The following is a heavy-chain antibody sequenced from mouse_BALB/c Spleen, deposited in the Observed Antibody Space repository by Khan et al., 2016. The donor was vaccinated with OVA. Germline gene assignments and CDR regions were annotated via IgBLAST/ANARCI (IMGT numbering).Heavy chain of an antibody. CDR2: ISTYSGNT. CDR3: ASPAYDGYYDY. V-gene: IGHV1S137*01. CDR1: GYTFTDYA. J-gene: IGHJ2*01. D-gene: IGHD2-3*01. Sequence: QVRLQQSGPELVRPGVSVKISCKGSGYTFTDYAIYWVKQSHAKSLVWVGLISTYSGNTNYNQQFKVKATMTVDKSSSTAYMELARLTSEDSAIYCSASPAYDGYYDYRRQGTTLTVSS.